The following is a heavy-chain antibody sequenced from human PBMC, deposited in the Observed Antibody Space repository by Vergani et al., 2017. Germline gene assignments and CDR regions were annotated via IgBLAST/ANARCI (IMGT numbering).Heavy chain of an antibody. CDR1: GFTLSSYG. CDR3: ARTPHGTSFYYGLDV. J-gene: IGHJ6*02. D-gene: IGHD2-2*01. CDR2: IWLDGSNN. V-gene: IGHV3-33*01. Sequence: QVQLVESGGGVVQPGRSLRLSCAASGFTLSSYGMHWVRQAPGKGVEWVAVIWLDGSNNYYADSVEGRFTSSRDNSKNALYLQMNSLRVEDTAVYYCARTPHGTSFYYGLDVWGQGTTVTVSS.